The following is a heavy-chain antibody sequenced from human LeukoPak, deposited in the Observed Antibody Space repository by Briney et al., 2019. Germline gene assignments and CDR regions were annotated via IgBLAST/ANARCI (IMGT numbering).Heavy chain of an antibody. CDR3: AKVPASYSSGWYGGAFDI. V-gene: IGHV3-30*18. D-gene: IGHD6-19*01. Sequence: GGSLRLSCAASGFTFSSYGMHWVRQAPGKGLEWVAVISYDGSNKYYADSVKGRFTISRDNSKNKLYLQMNSLRAEDTAVYYCAKVPASYSSGWYGGAFDIWGQGTMVTVSS. J-gene: IGHJ3*02. CDR2: ISYDGSNK. CDR1: GFTFSSYG.